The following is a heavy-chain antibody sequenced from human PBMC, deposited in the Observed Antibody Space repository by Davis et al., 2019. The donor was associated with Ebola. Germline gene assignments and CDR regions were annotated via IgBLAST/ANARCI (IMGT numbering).Heavy chain of an antibody. Sequence: PSETLSLTCAVYGGSFSGYYWSWIRQPPGKGLEWIGSIYYSGSTYYNPSLKSRVTISVDTSKNQFSLKLSSVTAADTAVYYCARGGNNYDGSGYYYPFDYWGQGTLVTVSS. J-gene: IGHJ4*02. V-gene: IGHV4-34*01. D-gene: IGHD3-22*01. CDR3: ARGGNNYDGSGYYYPFDY. CDR1: GGSFSGYY. CDR2: IYYSGST.